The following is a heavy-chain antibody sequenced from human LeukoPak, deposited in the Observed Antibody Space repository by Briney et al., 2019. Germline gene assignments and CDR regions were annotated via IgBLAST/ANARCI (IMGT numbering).Heavy chain of an antibody. CDR2: ISYDGSNK. CDR1: GFTFSSYA. J-gene: IGHJ4*02. D-gene: IGHD1-26*01. V-gene: IGHV3-30-3*01. Sequence: PGRSLRLSCAASGFTFSSYAMHRVRQAPGKGLEWVAVISYDGSNKYYADSVKGRFTISRDNSKNTLYLQMNSLRAEDTAVYYCARDRRPGIVGAPLDYWGQGTLVTVSS. CDR3: ARDRRPGIVGAPLDY.